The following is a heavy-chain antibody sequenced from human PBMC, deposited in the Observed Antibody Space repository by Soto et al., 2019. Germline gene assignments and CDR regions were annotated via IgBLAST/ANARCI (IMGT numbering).Heavy chain of an antibody. CDR2: IGTAGDT. V-gene: IGHV3-13*01. J-gene: IGHJ5*02. Sequence: GGSLRLSCAASGFTFSSYDMHWVRQATGKGLEWVSAIGTAGDTYYPGSVKGRFTISRENAKNSLYLQMNSLRAGDTAVYYCARGAPLGVPDNWFDPWGQGTLVNVSS. D-gene: IGHD3-16*01. CDR1: GFTFSSYD. CDR3: ARGAPLGVPDNWFDP.